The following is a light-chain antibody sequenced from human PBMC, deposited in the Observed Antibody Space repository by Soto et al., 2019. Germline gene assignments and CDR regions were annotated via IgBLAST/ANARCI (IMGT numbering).Light chain of an antibody. Sequence: QSVLTQPASVSGSPGQSITISCTGTSSDVGGYNYVSWYQQHPGKAPKLMIYEVNDRPSGVSNRFSGSKSGNTASLTISGLQAEDEADYYCSSYTSSSTPVVFGGGTKLTVL. CDR3: SSYTSSSTPVV. J-gene: IGLJ2*01. CDR1: SSDVGGYNY. V-gene: IGLV2-14*01. CDR2: EVN.